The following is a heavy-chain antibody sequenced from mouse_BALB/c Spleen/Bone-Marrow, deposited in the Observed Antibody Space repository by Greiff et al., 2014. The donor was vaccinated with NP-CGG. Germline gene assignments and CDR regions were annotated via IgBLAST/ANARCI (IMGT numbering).Heavy chain of an antibody. CDR3: ARRDYWYFDV. CDR2: INPSTGYT. J-gene: IGHJ1*01. CDR1: GYTFTSYW. Sequence: QVQLKQSGAELAKPGASVKMSCKASGYTFTSYWMHWVKQRPGQGLEWIGYINPSTGYTEYNQKFKDKATLTADKSSSTAYMQLSSLTSEDSAVYYCARRDYWYFDVWGAGTAVTVYS. V-gene: IGHV1-7*01.